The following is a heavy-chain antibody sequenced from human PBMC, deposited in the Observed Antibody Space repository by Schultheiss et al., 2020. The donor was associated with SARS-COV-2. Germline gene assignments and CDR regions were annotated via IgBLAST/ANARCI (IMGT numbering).Heavy chain of an antibody. J-gene: IGHJ4*02. Sequence: ASVKVSCKASGYTFTSYYLDWVRQAPGQGLEWMGIINPSGGSTSYAQKFQGRVTMTRDTSTSTVYMDLSSLRSEDTAVYYCARDRSALVGASWYFDYWGQGTLVTVSS. CDR3: ARDRSALVGASWYFDY. V-gene: IGHV1-46*01. D-gene: IGHD1-26*01. CDR2: INPSGGST. CDR1: GYTFTSYY.